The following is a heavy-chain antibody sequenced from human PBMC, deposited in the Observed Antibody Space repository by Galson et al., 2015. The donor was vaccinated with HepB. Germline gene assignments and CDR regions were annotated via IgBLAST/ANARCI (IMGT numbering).Heavy chain of an antibody. CDR1: GGSFSGYY. Sequence: ETLSLTCAVYGGSFSGYYWSWIRQPPGKGLEWIGYIYYSGSTNYNPSLKSRVTISVDTSKNQFSLKLSSVTAADTAVYYCARSPKYYGSRSMDVWGQGTTVTVSS. CDR2: IYYSGST. D-gene: IGHD3-10*01. J-gene: IGHJ6*02. CDR3: ARSPKYYGSRSMDV. V-gene: IGHV4-59*01.